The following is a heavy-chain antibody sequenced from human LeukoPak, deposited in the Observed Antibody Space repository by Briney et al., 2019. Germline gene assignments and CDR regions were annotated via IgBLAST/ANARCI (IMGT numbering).Heavy chain of an antibody. CDR2: IIPIFGTT. CDR3: AKWVAAAGILDY. D-gene: IGHD6-13*01. J-gene: IGHJ4*02. Sequence: SVKVSCKASGYTFTSYDINWVRQAPGQGLEWMGGIIPIFGTTNYAQKFQGRATITADESTTTAYMELSSLTSEDTAVYYCAKWVAAAGILDYWGRGTLVTVSS. CDR1: GYTFTSYD. V-gene: IGHV1-69*13.